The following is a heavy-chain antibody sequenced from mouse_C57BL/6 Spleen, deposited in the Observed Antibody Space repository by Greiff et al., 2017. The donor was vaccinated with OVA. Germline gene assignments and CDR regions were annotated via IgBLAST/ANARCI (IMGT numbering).Heavy chain of an antibody. J-gene: IGHJ4*01. V-gene: IGHV1-54*01. CDR3: AREAYGNYEGYYAMDY. CDR1: GYAFTNYL. D-gene: IGHD2-10*02. CDR2: INPGSGGT. Sequence: VQLVESGAELVRPGTSVKVSCKASGYAFTNYLIEWVKQRPGQGLEWIGVINPGSGGTNYNEKFKGKATLTADKSSSTAYMQLSSLTSEDSAVYFCAREAYGNYEGYYAMDYWGQGTSVTVSS.